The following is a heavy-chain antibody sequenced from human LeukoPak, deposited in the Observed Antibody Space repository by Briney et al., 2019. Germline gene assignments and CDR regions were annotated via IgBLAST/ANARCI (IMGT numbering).Heavy chain of an antibody. V-gene: IGHV1-18*01. Sequence: ASVKVSCKASGYTFTSYGISWVRQAPGQGLEWMGWISAYNGNTNYAQRLQGRVTMTTDTSTSTAYMELRSLRSDDTAVYYCARWRDVVVVAAATGFDYWGQGTLFTVSS. D-gene: IGHD2-15*01. CDR2: ISAYNGNT. CDR1: GYTFTSYG. J-gene: IGHJ4*02. CDR3: ARWRDVVVVAAATGFDY.